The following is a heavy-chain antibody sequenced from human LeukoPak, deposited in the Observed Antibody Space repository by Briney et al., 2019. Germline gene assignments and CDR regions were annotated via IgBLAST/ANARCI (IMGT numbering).Heavy chain of an antibody. CDR3: AREAQGFWSGYFDY. Sequence: SETLSLTCTVSGGSISSYYWSWIRQPPGKGLEWIGYIYYSGSTNYNPSLKSRVTISVDTSKIQFSLKLSSVTAADTAVYYCAREAQGFWSGYFDYWGQGTLVTVSS. CDR1: GGSISSYY. V-gene: IGHV4-59*01. D-gene: IGHD3-3*01. CDR2: IYYSGST. J-gene: IGHJ4*02.